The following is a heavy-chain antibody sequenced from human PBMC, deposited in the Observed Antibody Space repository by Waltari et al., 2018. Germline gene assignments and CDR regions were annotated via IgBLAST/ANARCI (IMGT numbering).Heavy chain of an antibody. J-gene: IGHJ2*01. CDR3: ATDTWDGEMDVDV. V-gene: IGHV1-69*05. Sequence: QVQLVQSGAAVKKPGSSVKVSCKASGGTFSSYAISWVRQAPGQALEWMGVCSPLCGTADYAQKVQGRGQITTYDATITAYMELSSRISVDTTVYYCATDTWDGEMDVDVCGVGTLGTVSS. D-gene: IGHD1-26*01. CDR2: CSPLCGTA. CDR1: GGTFSSYA.